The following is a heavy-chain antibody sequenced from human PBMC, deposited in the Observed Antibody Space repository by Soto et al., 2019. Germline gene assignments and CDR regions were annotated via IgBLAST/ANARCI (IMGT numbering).Heavy chain of an antibody. Sequence: QVQLLESGGGVVQPGRSLRLSCAASGFTFSSYGMHWVRQAPGKGLEWVAVISYDGSNKYYADSVKGRFTISRDNSKNTLYLQMNSLRAEDTAVYYCAKDWLRWVDRGDYWGQGTLVTVSS. J-gene: IGHJ4*02. CDR3: AKDWLRWVDRGDY. CDR1: GFTFSSYG. CDR2: ISYDGSNK. V-gene: IGHV3-30*18. D-gene: IGHD5-12*01.